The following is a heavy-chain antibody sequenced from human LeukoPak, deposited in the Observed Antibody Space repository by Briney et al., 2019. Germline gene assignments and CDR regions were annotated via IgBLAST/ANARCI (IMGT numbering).Heavy chain of an antibody. D-gene: IGHD6-13*01. CDR2: ISWNSGSI. CDR3: AKDSSSWYYDAFDI. CDR1: GFTFYDYA. V-gene: IGHV3-9*01. Sequence: GGSLRLSCAASGFTFYDYAMRWVRQAPGESLGWVSGISWNSGSIGYADSVKGRFTIPRDNAKNSLYLQMNRLRGEDTAFYYLAKDSSSWYYDAFDIWGQGTMVTVSS. J-gene: IGHJ3*02.